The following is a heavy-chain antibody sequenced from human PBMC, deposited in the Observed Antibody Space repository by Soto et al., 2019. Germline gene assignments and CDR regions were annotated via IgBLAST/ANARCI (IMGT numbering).Heavy chain of an antibody. Sequence: SETLSLTCAVYGGSFSCYYWSWIRQPPGKGLEWIGEINHSGSTNYNPSLKSRVTISVDTSKNQFSLKLSSVTAADTAVYYCARGLLAYYYGMDVWGQGTTVTVS. CDR2: INHSGST. CDR3: ARGLLAYYYGMDV. D-gene: IGHD2-15*01. J-gene: IGHJ6*02. V-gene: IGHV4-34*01. CDR1: GGSFSCYY.